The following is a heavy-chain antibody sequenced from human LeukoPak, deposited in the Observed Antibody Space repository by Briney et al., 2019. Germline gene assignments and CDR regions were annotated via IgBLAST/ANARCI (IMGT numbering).Heavy chain of an antibody. V-gene: IGHV1-24*01. CDR2: FDPEDGET. CDR3: ASCYTGGRAPELICYLGLDY. J-gene: IGHJ4*02. CDR1: GYTLTELS. Sequence: ASVKVSRKVSGYTLTELSMHWVRQAPGKGLEWMGGFDPEDGETIYAQKFQGRVTMTEDTSTDTAYMELSSLRSEDTAVYYCASCYTGGRAPELICYLGLDYWGQGTLVTVSS. D-gene: IGHD2-2*02.